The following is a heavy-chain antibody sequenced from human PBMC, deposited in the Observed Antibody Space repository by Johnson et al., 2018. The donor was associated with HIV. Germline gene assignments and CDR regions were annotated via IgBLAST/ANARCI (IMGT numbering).Heavy chain of an antibody. V-gene: IGHV3-66*01. CDR2: IYSGGST. CDR3: ARGEYYYDSSGYSNTPDAFDI. Sequence: MQLVESGGGVVQPGRSLRLSCAASGFTFSSYAMHWVRQAPGKGLEWVSVIYSGGSTYYADSVKGRFTISRDNSKNTLYLQMNSLRAEDTAVYYCARGEYYYDSSGYSNTPDAFDIWGQGTMVTVSS. CDR1: GFTFSSYA. J-gene: IGHJ3*02. D-gene: IGHD3-22*01.